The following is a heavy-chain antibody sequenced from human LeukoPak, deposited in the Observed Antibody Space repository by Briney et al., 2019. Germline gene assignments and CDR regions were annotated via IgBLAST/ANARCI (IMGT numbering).Heavy chain of an antibody. CDR2: ISGGGGYT. D-gene: IGHD5-12*01. V-gene: IGHV3-23*01. CDR3: AKGPSSGPPYYFDY. Sequence: PGGSLRLSCAASGFTFSNAWMSWVRQAPGKGLEWVSTISGGGGYTCYADSVKGRFTISTDSSKNALYLQMNSLRAEDTALYYCAKGPSSGPPYYFDYWGQGTLVTVSS. CDR1: GFTFSNAW. J-gene: IGHJ4*02.